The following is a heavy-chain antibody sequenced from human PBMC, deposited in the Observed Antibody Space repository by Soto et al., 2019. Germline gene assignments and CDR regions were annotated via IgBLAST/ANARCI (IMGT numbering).Heavy chain of an antibody. CDR2: IYHSGST. V-gene: IGHV4-31*03. CDR3: AKWEGLGSDYYYYALDV. CDR1: GGSISSGGYY. Sequence: SETLSLTCSVSGGSISSGGYYWAGIRHHPGKGLECIGYIYHSGSTNYNPSLKSRVTISVDTSKDQFSLKLSSVTAADTAMYYCAKWEGLGSDYYYYALDVWGQGTTVTVSS. J-gene: IGHJ6*02. D-gene: IGHD1-26*01.